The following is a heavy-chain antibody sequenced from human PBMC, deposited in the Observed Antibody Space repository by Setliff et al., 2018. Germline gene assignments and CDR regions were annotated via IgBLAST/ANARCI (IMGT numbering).Heavy chain of an antibody. CDR1: GFIFSNHG. Sequence: GGSLRLSCAASGFIFSNHGMHWVRQAPGKGLDWVSFIHYSGNDIHYADSVKGRFTISRDNSKSTLYLQMNSLRAEDTAVYYCAKEAYDVMTRYNTGSSKDHYWGQGTPVTVSS. CDR3: AKEAYDVMTRYNTGSSKDHY. J-gene: IGHJ4*02. V-gene: IGHV3-30*02. CDR2: IHYSGNDI. D-gene: IGHD3-9*01.